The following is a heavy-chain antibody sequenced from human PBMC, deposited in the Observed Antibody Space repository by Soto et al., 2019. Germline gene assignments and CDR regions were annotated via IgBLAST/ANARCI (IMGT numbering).Heavy chain of an antibody. J-gene: IGHJ4*02. CDR3: ARDPQYGSYFDY. CDR2: IYYSGRT. CDR1: GGSVSSSNYY. V-gene: IGHV4-61*01. Sequence: SETLSLTCTVSGGSVSSSNYYWTWIRQPPGKGLEWIGYIYYSGRTNYNPSLKSRVTMSVDTSKNQFSLKLSSVTAADTAVYYCARDPQYGSYFDYWGQGTLVTVSS. D-gene: IGHD3-10*01.